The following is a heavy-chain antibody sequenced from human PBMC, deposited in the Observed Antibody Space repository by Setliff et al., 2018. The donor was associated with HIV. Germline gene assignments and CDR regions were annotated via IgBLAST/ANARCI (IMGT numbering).Heavy chain of an antibody. CDR1: GYSISSDYY. D-gene: IGHD2-8*01. V-gene: IGHV4-38-2*02. J-gene: IGHJ4*02. CDR2: IYHSGST. Sequence: SETLSLTCTVSGYSISSDYYWGWIRQPPGKGLEWIGNIYHSGSTYYNPSLKSRVTISVDTSKNQFSLKLSSVTAADTAFYYCARLSNGLPADYWGQGTLVTVSS. CDR3: ARLSNGLPADY.